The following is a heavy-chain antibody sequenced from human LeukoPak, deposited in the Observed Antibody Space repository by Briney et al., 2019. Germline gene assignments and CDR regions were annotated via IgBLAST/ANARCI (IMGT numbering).Heavy chain of an antibody. D-gene: IGHD6-19*01. V-gene: IGHV1-2*06. CDR1: GYTLTDYY. CDR3: ARVSSGWLSAFDI. CDR2: INPNSGGT. J-gene: IGHJ3*02. Sequence: ASVKVSCKASGYTLTDYYMHWVRQAPGQGLEWMGRINPNSGGTNYAQKFQGRVTMTRDTSISTVYMELSRLRSDDTAVYYCARVSSGWLSAFDIWGQGTMVTVSS.